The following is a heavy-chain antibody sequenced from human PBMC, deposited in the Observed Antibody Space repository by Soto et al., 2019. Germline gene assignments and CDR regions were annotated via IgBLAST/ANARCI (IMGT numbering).Heavy chain of an antibody. CDR1: GFTFTNYG. D-gene: IGHD3-10*01. V-gene: IGHV3-30*18. Sequence: QVQLVESGGGAVQPGRSLRLSCAASGFTFTNYGMHWVRQAPGKGLEWVSIISYDGNHAYYADFVRGRFTISRDDSKNTLYLQLNSLRAEDTAVYYCAKDADYGPGSYDPPDYWGQGTLVAVSS. CDR2: ISYDGNHA. CDR3: AKDADYGPGSYDPPDY. J-gene: IGHJ4*02.